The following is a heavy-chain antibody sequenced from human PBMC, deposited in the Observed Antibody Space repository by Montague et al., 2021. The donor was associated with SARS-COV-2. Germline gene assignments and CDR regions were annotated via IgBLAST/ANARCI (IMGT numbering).Heavy chain of an antibody. D-gene: IGHD6-25*01. V-gene: IGHV4-59*01. CDR3: ARGSGSASATWFDP. CDR2: IYYSGST. Sequence: SETLSLTCTVSGGSISSYYWSWIRQPPGKGLEWIGYIYYSGSTNYNPSLKSRVTILVDMSKNQFSLKLSSVTAADTAVYYCARGSGSASATWFDPWGQGTLVTVSS. CDR1: GGSISSYY. J-gene: IGHJ5*02.